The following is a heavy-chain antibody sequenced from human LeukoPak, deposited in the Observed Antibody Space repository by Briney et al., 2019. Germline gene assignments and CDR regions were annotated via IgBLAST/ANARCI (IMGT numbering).Heavy chain of an antibody. CDR2: ISGSGGST. Sequence: PGGSLRLSCAASGFTFSSYAMSWVRQAPGKGLEWVSAISGSGGSTYYADSVKGRLTISRDNSKNTLYLQMNSLRAEDTAVYYCAKAEGRVVTRTFDYWGQGTLVTVSS. V-gene: IGHV3-23*01. J-gene: IGHJ4*02. CDR1: GFTFSSYA. D-gene: IGHD3-3*01. CDR3: AKAEGRVVTRTFDY.